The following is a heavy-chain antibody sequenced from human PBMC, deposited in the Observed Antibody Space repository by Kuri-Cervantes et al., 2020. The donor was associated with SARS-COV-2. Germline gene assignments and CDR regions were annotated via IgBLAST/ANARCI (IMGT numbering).Heavy chain of an antibody. J-gene: IGHJ3*02. V-gene: IGHV3-11*04. CDR3: ASDSSGWYRDAFDI. CDR2: ISSSGSTI. CDR1: GFTFSDYY. Sequence: GESLKISCAASGFTFSDYYMSWIRQAPGKGLEWVSYISSSGSTIYYADSVKGRFTISRDNSKNTLYLQMNSLRAEDTAVYYCASDSSGWYRDAFDIWGQGTMVTVSS. D-gene: IGHD6-19*01.